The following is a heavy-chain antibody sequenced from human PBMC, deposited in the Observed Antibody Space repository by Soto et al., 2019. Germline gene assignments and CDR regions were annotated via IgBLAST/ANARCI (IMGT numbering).Heavy chain of an antibody. CDR2: IYYSGST. J-gene: IGHJ5*02. Sequence: SETLSLTCTFSGGSISSYYWGWIRQPPGRGLEWIGYIYYSGSTNYNPSLKSRVTISVDTSKNQFSLKLSSVTAADTAVYYCARAPGLAGTIPREFDPWGQGTLVTVSS. D-gene: IGHD6-19*01. V-gene: IGHV4-59*01. CDR1: GGSISSYY. CDR3: ARAPGLAGTIPREFDP.